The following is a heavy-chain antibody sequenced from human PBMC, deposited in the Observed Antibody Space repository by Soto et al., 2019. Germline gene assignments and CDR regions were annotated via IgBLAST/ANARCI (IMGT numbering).Heavy chain of an antibody. CDR2: IYSSGNT. J-gene: IGHJ4*02. CDR1: GGSMSTYY. CDR3: ASAFGGWPSDS. D-gene: IGHD6-19*01. V-gene: IGHV4-59*01. Sequence: QVHLQESGPGLVKPSETLSLTCTASGGSMSTYYWLWIRQAPGQGLEWIGYIYSSGNTNYNPSLKSRVAMSIDTSKMQFSLSLTSVTAADTAVYYCASAFGGWPSDSWGQGTLVTVSS.